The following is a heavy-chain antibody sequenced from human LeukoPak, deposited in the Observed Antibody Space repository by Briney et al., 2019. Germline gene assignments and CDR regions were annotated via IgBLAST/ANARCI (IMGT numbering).Heavy chain of an antibody. V-gene: IGHV4-59*08. D-gene: IGHD5-12*01. CDR3: ARKLGGSGGYYY. J-gene: IGHJ4*02. Sequence: SETLLLTFRVPAGCINRDHGAWSPQPPGKVLERICYVCYTESTNYKYSLKSRVSISVDTSKNQFYMKLSSVTAEDTAVYYCARKLGGSGGYYYWGQGALVTVSS. CDR2: VCYTEST. CDR1: AGCINRDH.